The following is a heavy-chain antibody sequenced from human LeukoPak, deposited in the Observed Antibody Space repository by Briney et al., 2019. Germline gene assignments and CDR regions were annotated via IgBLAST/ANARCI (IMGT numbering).Heavy chain of an antibody. Sequence: SETLSLTCAVSGYSISSGYYWGWIRQPPGKGLEWIGSIYHSGSTYYNPSLKSRVTISVDTSKNQFSLKLSSVTAADTAVYYCARDKEGYYLDYWGQGTLVTVSS. CDR3: ARDKEGYYLDY. J-gene: IGHJ4*02. CDR1: GYSISSGYY. V-gene: IGHV4-38-2*02. CDR2: IYHSGST.